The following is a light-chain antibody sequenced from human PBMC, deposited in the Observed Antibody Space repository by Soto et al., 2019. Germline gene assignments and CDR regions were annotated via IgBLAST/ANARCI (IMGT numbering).Light chain of an antibody. J-gene: IGKJ1*01. CDR1: QTISSW. Sequence: DIQMTQSPSTLSGSVGDRVTITCRASQTISSWLAWYQQKPGKAPKLLIYKASTLKSGVPSRFSGSGSGTECTRTISSLQPDDFATYYCQHYNSYSGAFGQGTKVELK. V-gene: IGKV1-5*03. CDR3: QHYNSYSGA. CDR2: KAS.